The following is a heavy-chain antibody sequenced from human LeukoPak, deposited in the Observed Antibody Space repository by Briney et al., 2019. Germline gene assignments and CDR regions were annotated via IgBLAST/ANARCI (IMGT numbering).Heavy chain of an antibody. CDR2: IKPDGSEE. D-gene: IGHD1-26*01. V-gene: IGHV3-7*01. CDR1: GFTFSSYW. Sequence: GGSLRLSCAASGFTFSSYWMTWVRQAPGKGLEWVANIKPDGSEEYYVDSVRGRFTISRVNAKNSLYLQMNSLRAEDTAVYYCVRASRELLRDYWGQGTLVTVSS. J-gene: IGHJ4*02. CDR3: VRASRELLRDY.